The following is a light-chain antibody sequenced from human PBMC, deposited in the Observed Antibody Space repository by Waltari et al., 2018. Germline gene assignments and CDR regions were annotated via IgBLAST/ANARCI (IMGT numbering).Light chain of an antibody. Sequence: EIVLTQSPATLSLSPGERATLSCRASQTVDRNFVAWYQHKRGQPPRLLIYEATSRATGIPYRFTGSGSGTDFTLTISRLEPEDFAVYYCQQCSSPPLTFGGGTRVEIK. V-gene: IGKV3-20*01. CDR3: QQCSSPPLT. CDR1: QTVDRNF. J-gene: IGKJ4*01. CDR2: EAT.